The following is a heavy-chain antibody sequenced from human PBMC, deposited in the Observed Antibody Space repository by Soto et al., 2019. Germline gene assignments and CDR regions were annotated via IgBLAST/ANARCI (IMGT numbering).Heavy chain of an antibody. CDR3: ARSSGYYSVDY. CDR2: INAGNGNT. D-gene: IGHD3-22*01. V-gene: IGHV1-3*01. CDR1: GYTFTSYA. Sequence: QVQFVQSGAEVKKPGASVKVSCKASGYTFTSYAMHWVRQAPGQRLEWMGWINAGNGNTKYSQKFQGRVTITRDTSASTAYMELHSLISEDTAVFYCARSSGYYSVDYWGQGTLVTVSS. J-gene: IGHJ4*02.